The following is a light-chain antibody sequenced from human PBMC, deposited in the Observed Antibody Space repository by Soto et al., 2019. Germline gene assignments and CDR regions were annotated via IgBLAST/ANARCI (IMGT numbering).Light chain of an antibody. CDR1: QSVSSY. Sequence: EIVLTQSPATLSLSPGERATLSCRASQSVSSYLACYQQKPGQAPRLLIYDASNRATGIPARFSGSGSGTDFTLTISSLEPEDFAVYYCQQRSNWPPSITFGQGTRLEIK. J-gene: IGKJ5*01. V-gene: IGKV3-11*01. CDR3: QQRSNWPPSIT. CDR2: DAS.